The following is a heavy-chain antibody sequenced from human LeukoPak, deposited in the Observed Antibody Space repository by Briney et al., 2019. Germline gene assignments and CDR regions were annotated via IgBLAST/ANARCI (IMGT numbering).Heavy chain of an antibody. CDR3: ARGKYDSGGYYLDY. Sequence: ASETLSLTCAVYGGSFSGYYWSWIRQPPGKGLEWIGEINHSGSTNYNPSLKSRVTISVDTSKNQFSLKLSSVTAADTAVYYCARGKYDSGGYYLDYWGQGTLVTVSS. CDR1: GGSFSGYY. J-gene: IGHJ4*02. D-gene: IGHD3-22*01. CDR2: INHSGST. V-gene: IGHV4-34*01.